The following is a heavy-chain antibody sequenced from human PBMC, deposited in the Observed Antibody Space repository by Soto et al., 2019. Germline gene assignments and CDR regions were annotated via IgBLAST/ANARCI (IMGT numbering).Heavy chain of an antibody. CDR1: GFTFSSYA. J-gene: IGHJ4*02. Sequence: EVQLLESGGGLVQPGGSLRLSCAASGFTFSSYAMSWVRQAPGKGLEWVSAISGSGGSTYYADFVKGRFTISRDNPKNSVYAQMNCERAGDRAVYYCEKVIGWGGRMFFDYWGPGTLVTVSP. D-gene: IGHD3-10*01. CDR2: ISGSGGST. V-gene: IGHV3-23*01. CDR3: EKVIGWGGRMFFDY.